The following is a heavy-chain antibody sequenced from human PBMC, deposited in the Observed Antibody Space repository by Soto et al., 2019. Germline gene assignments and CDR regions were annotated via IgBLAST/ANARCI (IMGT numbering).Heavy chain of an antibody. D-gene: IGHD6-6*01. V-gene: IGHV4-34*01. CDR2: INHSGST. Sequence: PSETLSLTCAVYGGSFSGYYWSWIRQPPGKGLEWIGEINHSGSTNYNPSLKSRVTISVDTSKNQFSLKLSSVTAADTAVYYCARYFLTYSSSRHNRLAFCGQGSLVPGSS. CDR1: GGSFSGYY. CDR3: ARYFLTYSSSRHNRLAF. J-gene: IGHJ1*01.